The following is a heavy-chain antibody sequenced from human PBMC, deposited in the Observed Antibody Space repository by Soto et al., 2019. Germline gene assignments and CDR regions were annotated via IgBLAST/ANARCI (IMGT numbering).Heavy chain of an antibody. V-gene: IGHV4-38-2*02. CDR1: GYSVNNDYY. J-gene: IGHJ4*02. Sequence: SETLSLTCTVSGYSVNNDYYWGWIRQPPGKGLEWIGSIWLSGSTYYNPSLKSRVIVSVDKSKNLFSLKLSSVTAADTAVYYCARTGTYHSFLSGDYWGQGTLVTVSS. CDR3: ARTGTYHSFLSGDY. D-gene: IGHD3-3*01. CDR2: IWLSGST.